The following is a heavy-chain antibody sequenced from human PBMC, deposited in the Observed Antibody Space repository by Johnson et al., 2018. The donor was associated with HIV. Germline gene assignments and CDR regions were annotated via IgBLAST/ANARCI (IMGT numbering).Heavy chain of an antibody. Sequence: EVQLVEFGGGVVQPGRSLRLSCAASGFTVSSNYMSWVRQAPGKGLEWVSVIYSVGSFTTYADSVKGRFTISRDNAKNTLYLQMNSLTAEDTAVYYCARSGAFDIWGQGTMVTVSS. CDR2: IYSVGSFT. D-gene: IGHD3-10*01. CDR3: ARSGAFDI. J-gene: IGHJ3*02. V-gene: IGHV3-66*01. CDR1: GFTVSSNY.